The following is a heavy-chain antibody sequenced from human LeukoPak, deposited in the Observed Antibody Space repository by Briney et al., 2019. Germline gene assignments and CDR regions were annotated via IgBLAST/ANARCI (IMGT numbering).Heavy chain of an antibody. J-gene: IGHJ4*02. D-gene: IGHD3/OR15-3a*01. CDR3: ARDWVAPTVDATGFYTHLDY. CDR1: GYTFAVYY. Sequence: ASVKVSCKASGYTFAVYYMNWVRQAPGQGLEWMGWINPDNGGTNYAQKFQGRVTLTRDMSINTAYLEVSSLNSDDTAVYYCARDWVAPTVDATGFYTHLDYWGQGTLVTVSS. CDR2: INPDNGGT. V-gene: IGHV1-2*02.